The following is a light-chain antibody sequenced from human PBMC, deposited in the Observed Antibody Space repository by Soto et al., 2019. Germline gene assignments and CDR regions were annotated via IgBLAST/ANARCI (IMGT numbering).Light chain of an antibody. V-gene: IGKV3-15*01. J-gene: IGKJ2*01. CDR3: QQYGSSLYT. Sequence: EIVMTQSPATLSVSPGERATLSCRASQSVNINLAWYQQKPGQAPRLLIYGTSTRATGVPARFSGSGSGTEFTLTISNLQSEDFAVYYCQQYGSSLYTFGQGTKLEIK. CDR1: QSVNIN. CDR2: GTS.